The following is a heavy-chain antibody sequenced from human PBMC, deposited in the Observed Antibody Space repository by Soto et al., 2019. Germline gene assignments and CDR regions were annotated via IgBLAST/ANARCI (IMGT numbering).Heavy chain of an antibody. D-gene: IGHD3-10*01. Sequence: EVQLVESGGDLVQPGGSLRLSCVASGFRVSGGYMNWVRQSPGKGPEWVSVIYSGGSTYQADSVKGRFIISRDDSANTLYLQMNSLRPEDTAAYFCARANEFNAFDVWGPGTRVTVSS. J-gene: IGHJ3*01. CDR2: IYSGGST. V-gene: IGHV3-53*04. CDR1: GFRVSGGY. CDR3: ARANEFNAFDV.